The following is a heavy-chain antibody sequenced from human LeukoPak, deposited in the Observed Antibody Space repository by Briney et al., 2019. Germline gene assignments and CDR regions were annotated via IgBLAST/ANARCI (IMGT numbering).Heavy chain of an antibody. J-gene: IGHJ5*02. Sequence: KASETLSLTCAVYGGSFSGYYWSWIRQPPGKGLEWIGEINHSGSTNYNPSLKSRVTISVDTSKNQFSLKLSSVTAADTAVYYCARGGIAAAESNWFDPWGQGTLVTVSS. V-gene: IGHV4-34*01. CDR2: INHSGST. D-gene: IGHD6-13*01. CDR1: GGSFSGYY. CDR3: ARGGIAAAESNWFDP.